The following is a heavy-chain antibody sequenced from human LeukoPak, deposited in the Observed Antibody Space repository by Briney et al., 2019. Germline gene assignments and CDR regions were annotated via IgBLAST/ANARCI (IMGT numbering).Heavy chain of an antibody. Sequence: GGSLRLSCAASGFTFSDHYMDWVRQAPGKGLEWVGRTRNKANSYTTEYAASVKGRFTISRDDSKNSLYLQMNSLKTEDTAVYYCAALTYYYDSSGYNYFDYWGQGTLVTVSS. V-gene: IGHV3-72*01. J-gene: IGHJ4*02. CDR2: TRNKANSYTT. CDR3: AALTYYYDSSGYNYFDY. D-gene: IGHD3-22*01. CDR1: GFTFSDHY.